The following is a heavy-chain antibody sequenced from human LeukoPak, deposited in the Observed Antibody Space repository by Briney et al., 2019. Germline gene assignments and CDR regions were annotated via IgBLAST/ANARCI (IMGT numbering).Heavy chain of an antibody. V-gene: IGHV3-23*01. CDR2: ISGSGDRT. CDR1: GCTFSNYA. CDR3: AKDTSAWWYHRAYMNV. D-gene: IGHD2-15*01. J-gene: IGHJ6*03. Sequence: SLTLSCKASGCTFSNYAISWVRQAPGQGLDWMGGISGSGDRTFHADSVKGRCPTSRYNSKNTLSLQMSGLRVGDSAVYFCAKDTSAWWYHRAYMNVWGTGTTVTVSS.